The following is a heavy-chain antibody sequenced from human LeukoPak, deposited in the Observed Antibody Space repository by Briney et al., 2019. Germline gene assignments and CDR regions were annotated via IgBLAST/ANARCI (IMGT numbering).Heavy chain of an antibody. Sequence: PSETLTLTCTVSGDSISNNCWTWIRQPAGKGLEWIAPIFTSGSTRGTNSNPSLKSRVTMSVDTSNSQFSLKLSSVTDADTAVYYCARAVSRSYSNYFDHWGQGTLVTVSS. CDR2: IFTSGST. CDR1: GDSISNNC. D-gene: IGHD2-21*01. J-gene: IGHJ4*02. CDR3: ARAVSRSYSNYFDH. V-gene: IGHV4-4*07.